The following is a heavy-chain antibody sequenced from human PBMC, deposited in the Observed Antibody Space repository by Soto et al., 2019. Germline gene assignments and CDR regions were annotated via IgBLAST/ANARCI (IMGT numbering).Heavy chain of an antibody. Sequence: SSVKVSCKTSGGTFSSYAISWVRQAPGQGLEWVGGIIPIFGTANYAQKFQGRVTITADESTSTAYMELSSLRAEDTAVYYCARARWYYYGSGSYYNDPRYNWFDPWG. CDR3: ARARWYYYGSGSYYNDPRYNWFDP. V-gene: IGHV1-69*13. D-gene: IGHD3-10*01. J-gene: IGHJ5*02. CDR1: GGTFSSYA. CDR2: IIPIFGTA.